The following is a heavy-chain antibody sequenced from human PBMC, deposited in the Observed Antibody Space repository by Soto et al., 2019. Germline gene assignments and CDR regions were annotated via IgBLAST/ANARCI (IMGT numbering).Heavy chain of an antibody. CDR3: ARDRYCTNGVCYKILDY. Sequence: GSLRPPGSASGFTFSDYYMSWIRQAPGKGLEWVSYISSSSSYTNYADSVKVRFTISRDNAKNSLYLQMNSLRAEDTAVYYCARDRYCTNGVCYKILDYWGQGTLVTVYS. CDR1: GFTFSDYY. V-gene: IGHV3-11*06. D-gene: IGHD2-8*01. J-gene: IGHJ4*02. CDR2: ISSSSSYT.